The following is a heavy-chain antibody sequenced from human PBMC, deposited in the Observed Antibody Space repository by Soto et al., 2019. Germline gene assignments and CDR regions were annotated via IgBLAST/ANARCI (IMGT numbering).Heavy chain of an antibody. CDR2: IYYTGHT. CDR3: ARGSQLERDALDI. D-gene: IGHD1-1*01. Sequence: QVQLQESGPGLVKPSQTVSVTCSVSGVSINSGGYYWSWIRHHPGKGLEWIGYIYYTGHTFYNPSLKSRVAMSLDTSKNQFSLKLSSVTAADTAVYYCARGSQLERDALDIWGQGTMVTVSS. J-gene: IGHJ3*02. CDR1: GVSINSGGYY. V-gene: IGHV4-31*03.